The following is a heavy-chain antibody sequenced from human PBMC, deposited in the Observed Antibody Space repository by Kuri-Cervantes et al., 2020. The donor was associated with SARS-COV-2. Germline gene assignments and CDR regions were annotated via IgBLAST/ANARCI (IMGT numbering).Heavy chain of an antibody. CDR2: IIPIFGTA. D-gene: IGHD6-19*01. V-gene: IGHV1-69*06. CDR1: GGTFSSYA. J-gene: IGHJ6*03. CDR3: ARDRMSLGLYSSGSLSHYYYYMDV. Sequence: SVKVSCKASGGTFSSYAISWVRQAPGQGLEWMGGIIPIFGTANYAQKFQGRVTITADKSTSTAYMELSSLRSEDTAVYYCARDRMSLGLYSSGSLSHYYYYMDVWGKGTTVTVSS.